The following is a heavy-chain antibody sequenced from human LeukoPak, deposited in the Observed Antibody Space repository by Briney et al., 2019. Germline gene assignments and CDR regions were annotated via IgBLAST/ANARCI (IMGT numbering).Heavy chain of an antibody. CDR3: AREASSYYYGTNWFDP. V-gene: IGHV4-59*12. CDR2: IYYSGST. D-gene: IGHD3-10*01. Sequence: SETLSLTCTVSGGSISSYYWSWIRQPPGKGLEWIGSIYYSGSTYYDPSLKSRVTISVDTSKNQFSLKLSSVTAADTAVYYCAREASSYYYGTNWFDPWGQGTLVTVSS. J-gene: IGHJ5*02. CDR1: GGSISSYY.